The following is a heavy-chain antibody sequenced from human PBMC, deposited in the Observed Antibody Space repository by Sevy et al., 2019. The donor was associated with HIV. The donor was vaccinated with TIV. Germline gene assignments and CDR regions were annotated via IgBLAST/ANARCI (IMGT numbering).Heavy chain of an antibody. J-gene: IGHJ6*01. CDR2: ISSGGANT. CDR3: ANLPLYGVRGEDYGMDV. D-gene: IGHD3-10*01. V-gene: IGHV3-23*01. Sequence: GGSLRLSCAASGFTFSNYAMSWVRQAPGKGLEWVSAISSGGANTHYADSVKGRLTISRDNSRNTLYVQMGSLRAEDTAVYYCANLPLYGVRGEDYGMDVWGQGTTVTVSS. CDR1: GFTFSNYA.